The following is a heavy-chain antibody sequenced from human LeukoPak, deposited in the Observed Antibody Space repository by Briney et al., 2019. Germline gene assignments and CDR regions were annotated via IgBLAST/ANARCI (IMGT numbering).Heavy chain of an antibody. Sequence: GGSLRLSCAASGFTFSDYYMSWIRQAPGEGLEWVSYISSSGSTIYYADSVKGRFTISRDNAKNSLYLQMNSLRAEDTAVYYCARAPGTIFGVVITLDYWGQGTLVTVSS. J-gene: IGHJ4*02. CDR2: ISSSGSTI. CDR1: GFTFSDYY. CDR3: ARAPGTIFGVVITLDY. V-gene: IGHV3-11*04. D-gene: IGHD3-3*01.